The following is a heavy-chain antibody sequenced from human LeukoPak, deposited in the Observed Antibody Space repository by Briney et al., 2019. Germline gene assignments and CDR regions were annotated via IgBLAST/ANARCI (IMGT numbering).Heavy chain of an antibody. CDR2: IYYSGST. J-gene: IGHJ4*02. D-gene: IGHD3-22*01. V-gene: IGHV4-31*03. CDR1: GGSISSGGYY. CDR3: ARVSSGITMIVATFDY. Sequence: SQTLSLTCTVSGGSISSGGYYWSWIRQHPGQGLEWIGYIYYSGSTYYNPSLKSRVTISVDTSKNQFSLKLSSVTAADTAVYYCARVSSGITMIVATFDYWGQGTLVTVSS.